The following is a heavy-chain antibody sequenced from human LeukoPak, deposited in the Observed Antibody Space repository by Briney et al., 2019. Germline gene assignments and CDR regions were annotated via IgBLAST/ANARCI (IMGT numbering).Heavy chain of an antibody. V-gene: IGHV3-21*01. CDR1: GFIFSTYS. Sequence: PGGSLRLSCAASGFIFSTYSMNWVRQAPGKGLEWVSSISSSSSHIYYADSVKGRLTISRDNAKNSLYLQIYSLRAQDTAVYYCARDTRFGALYDSSYHGMDVWGKGTTVTVSS. CDR2: ISSSSSHI. CDR3: ARDTRFGALYDSSYHGMDV. D-gene: IGHD3-10*01. J-gene: IGHJ6*04.